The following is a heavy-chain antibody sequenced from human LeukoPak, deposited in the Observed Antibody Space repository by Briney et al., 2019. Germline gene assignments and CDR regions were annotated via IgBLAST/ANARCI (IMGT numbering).Heavy chain of an antibody. CDR1: GGSFSGFY. V-gene: IGHV4-34*01. CDR3: ARGLGVAGPPPYYYGMDV. J-gene: IGHJ6*02. Sequence: SETLSLTCAVCGGSFSGFYWSWIRQPPGKGLEWFGEINHSGSTNYNTSLKSRVAISVDTSKNQFSMKLSSVTAGDTAVYYCARGLGVAGPPPYYYGMDVWGQGTTVTVSS. CDR2: INHSGST. D-gene: IGHD3-3*01.